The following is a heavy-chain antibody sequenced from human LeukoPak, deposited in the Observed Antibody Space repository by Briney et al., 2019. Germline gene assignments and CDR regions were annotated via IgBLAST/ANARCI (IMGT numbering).Heavy chain of an antibody. Sequence: SETLSLTCAVSGGSFSDYYWSWIRQPPGKGLEWIGEINQSGSTNYGPSLNSRVTISIDTSKNQFSMKLTSVTAADTAVYYCASTTFWSGYYLFADEYFQHWGQGTLVTVSS. J-gene: IGHJ1*01. D-gene: IGHD3-3*01. CDR2: INQSGST. V-gene: IGHV4-34*01. CDR1: GGSFSDYY. CDR3: ASTTFWSGYYLFADEYFQH.